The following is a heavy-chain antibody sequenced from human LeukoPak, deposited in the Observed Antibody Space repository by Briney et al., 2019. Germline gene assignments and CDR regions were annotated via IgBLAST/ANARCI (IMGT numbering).Heavy chain of an antibody. CDR2: ISGSGGST. Sequence: GGSLRLSCAASGFTFSSYAMSWVRQAPGKGLEWVSAISGSGGSTYYADSVKGRFTISRDNSTNTLYLQMNSLRAEDTAVYYCAKHGYSSGWYRAWDYWGQGTLVTVSS. CDR1: GFTFSSYA. V-gene: IGHV3-23*01. J-gene: IGHJ4*02. D-gene: IGHD6-19*01. CDR3: AKHGYSSGWYRAWDY.